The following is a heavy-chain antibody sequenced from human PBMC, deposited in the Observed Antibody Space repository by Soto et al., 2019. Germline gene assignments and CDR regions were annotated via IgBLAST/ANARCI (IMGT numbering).Heavy chain of an antibody. CDR1: GGSITSDDYY. J-gene: IGHJ4*02. CDR3: ASANCGGDFSYRHDRYYFES. D-gene: IGHD2-21*02. CDR2: IFYSGST. Sequence: QVQLQESGPGLVKPSQSLSLTCTVSGGSITSDDYYWSWIRQPPGRGLEWIGYIFYSGSTHYNPSLKSRFIISLDTSKNQVSLKLSSVTAADTAVYYCASANCGGDFSYRHDRYYFESWGQGTLVTVSS. V-gene: IGHV4-30-4*01.